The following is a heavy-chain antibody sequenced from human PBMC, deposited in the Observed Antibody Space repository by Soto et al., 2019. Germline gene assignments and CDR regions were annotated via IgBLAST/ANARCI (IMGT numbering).Heavy chain of an antibody. J-gene: IGHJ4*02. V-gene: IGHV1-8*01. D-gene: IGHD2-2*01. CDR3: AIDQGPGDY. Sequence: QVQLVQSGAEVKKPGASVKVSCKASGYTFTSYDISWVRQATGQGLEWMGWMNPNSGDTVYAQKFQGRVVMTATTSISTAYMELSSLRSEDTAVYYCAIDQGPGDYWGQGTLVTVSS. CDR1: GYTFTSYD. CDR2: MNPNSGDT.